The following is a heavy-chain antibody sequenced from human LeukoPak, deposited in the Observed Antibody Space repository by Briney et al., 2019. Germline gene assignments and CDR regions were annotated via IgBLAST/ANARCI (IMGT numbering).Heavy chain of an antibody. CDR3: ARWYYDSSGYPYGMDV. Sequence: PSETLSLTCTVSGGSISSYYWSWIRQPPGKGLEWIGYIYYSGSTNYNPSLKSRVTISVDTSKNQFSLKLSSVTAADTAVYYCARWYYDSSGYPYGMDVWGQGTTVTVSS. CDR2: IYYSGST. J-gene: IGHJ6*02. CDR1: GGSISSYY. D-gene: IGHD3-22*01. V-gene: IGHV4-59*01.